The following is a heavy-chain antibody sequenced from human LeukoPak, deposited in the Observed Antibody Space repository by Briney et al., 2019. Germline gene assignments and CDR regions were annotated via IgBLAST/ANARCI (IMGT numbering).Heavy chain of an antibody. Sequence: PSETLSLTCTVSGGSISSSSYYWGWIRQPPGKGLEWIGSIYYSVSTFYNPSLKSRVTISVDTSKNQFSLKLSYVTAADTAVYYCARLPYYYGSGNSYWGQGTLVTVSS. V-gene: IGHV4-39*01. D-gene: IGHD3-10*01. CDR2: IYYSVST. J-gene: IGHJ4*02. CDR1: GGSISSSSYY. CDR3: ARLPYYYGSGNSY.